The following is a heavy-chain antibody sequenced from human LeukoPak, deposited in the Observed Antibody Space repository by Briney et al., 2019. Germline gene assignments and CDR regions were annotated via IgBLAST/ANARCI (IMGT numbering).Heavy chain of an antibody. D-gene: IGHD3-22*01. CDR1: GGSISSYY. CDR3: ARRGYYYDSSGPIPHFDY. V-gene: IGHV4-59*08. CDR2: IYYSGST. Sequence: SETLSLTCTVSGGSISSYYWSWIRQPPGKGLEWIGYIYYSGSTNYNPSLKSRVTISVDTSKNQFSLKLSSVTAADTAVYYCARRGYYYDSSGPIPHFDYWGQGTLVTVSS. J-gene: IGHJ4*02.